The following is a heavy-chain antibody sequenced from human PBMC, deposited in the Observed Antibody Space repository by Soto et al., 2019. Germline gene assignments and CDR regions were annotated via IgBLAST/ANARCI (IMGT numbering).Heavy chain of an antibody. CDR2: ISYDGNRK. J-gene: IGHJ4*02. CDR1: GFTFSSYG. Sequence: QLQLVESGGGVVQPGRSLRLSCAASGFTFSSYGMHWARQAPGEGLEWVAVISYDGNRKYYADSVKGRFTISRDFSKNTVDLHMNSLRVEDTAVYCCARKGYGGRWSLDYWGQGSLVTVSS. D-gene: IGHD2-15*01. V-gene: IGHV3-30*03. CDR3: ARKGYGGRWSLDY.